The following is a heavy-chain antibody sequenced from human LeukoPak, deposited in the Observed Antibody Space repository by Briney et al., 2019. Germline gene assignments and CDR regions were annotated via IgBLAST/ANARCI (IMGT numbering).Heavy chain of an antibody. CDR1: GFTFDDYG. CDR2: INWNGGST. V-gene: IGHV3-20*04. CDR3: ARAVTTTYYYYMDV. J-gene: IGHJ6*03. D-gene: IGHD4-11*01. Sequence: GGSLRLSCAASGFTFDDYGMSWVRQAPGKGLEWVSGINWNGGSTGYADSVKGRFTISRDNAKNSLYLQMNSLRAEDTALYYCARAVTTTYYYYMDVWGKGTTVTVSS.